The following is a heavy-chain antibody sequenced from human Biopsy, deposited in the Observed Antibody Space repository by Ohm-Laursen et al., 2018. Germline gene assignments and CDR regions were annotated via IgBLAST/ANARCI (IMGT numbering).Heavy chain of an antibody. CDR1: GGSIISYY. CDR2: VYYSGST. J-gene: IGHJ3*02. Sequence: TLSLTCTVSGGSIISYYWNWIRQPPGKGLEWIGDVYYSGSTNRNPSLKSRVTILVDTSKNRFSLKLNSVTAADTAVYYCGRREVVITHDAFDTWGQGTMVTVSS. V-gene: IGHV4-59*08. CDR3: GRREVVITHDAFDT. D-gene: IGHD3-22*01.